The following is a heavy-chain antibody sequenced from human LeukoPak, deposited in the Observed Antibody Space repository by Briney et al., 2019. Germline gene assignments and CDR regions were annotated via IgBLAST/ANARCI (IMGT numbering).Heavy chain of an antibody. V-gene: IGHV4-39*07. Sequence: SETLSLTCTVSGGFISSSSYYWGWIRQPPGKGLEWIGSIYYSGSTYYNPSLKSRVTISVDTSKNQFSLKLSSVTAADTAVYYCARTKAYQLLYAFDIWGQGTMVTVSS. CDR2: IYYSGST. D-gene: IGHD2-2*01. CDR1: GGFISSSSYY. J-gene: IGHJ3*02. CDR3: ARTKAYQLLYAFDI.